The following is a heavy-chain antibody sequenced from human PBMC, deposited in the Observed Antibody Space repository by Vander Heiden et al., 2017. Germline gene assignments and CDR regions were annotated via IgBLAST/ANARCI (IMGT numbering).Heavy chain of an antibody. V-gene: IGHV4-59*08. Sequence: QVQLQESGPGLVKPSETLSLTCTVSGGSISSYYWSWIRQPPGKGLEWIGYIYYSGSTNYNPSLKSRVTISVDTSKNQFSLKLSSVTAADTAVYYCARLDVLGYNQNWFDPWGQGTLVTVSS. CDR2: IYYSGST. J-gene: IGHJ5*02. D-gene: IGHD5-12*01. CDR3: ARLDVLGYNQNWFDP. CDR1: GGSISSYY.